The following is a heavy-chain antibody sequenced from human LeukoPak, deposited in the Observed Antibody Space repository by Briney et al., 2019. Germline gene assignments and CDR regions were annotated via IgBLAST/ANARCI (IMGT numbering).Heavy chain of an antibody. CDR2: IYTSGST. CDR1: GGSISSYY. J-gene: IGHJ5*02. Sequence: SETLSLTCTVSGGSISSYYWSWIRQPAGKGLEWIGRIYTSGSTNYNPSLKSRVTMSVDTSKNQFSLKLSSVTAADTAVYYCARGGDSITIFGVVINWFDPWGQGTLVTVSS. D-gene: IGHD3-3*01. CDR3: ARGGDSITIFGVVINWFDP. V-gene: IGHV4-4*07.